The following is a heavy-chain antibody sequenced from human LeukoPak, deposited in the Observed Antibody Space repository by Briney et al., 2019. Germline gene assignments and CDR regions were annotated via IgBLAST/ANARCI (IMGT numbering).Heavy chain of an antibody. D-gene: IGHD3-9*01. Sequence: PSETLSLTCTVSGGSISSYYWSWIRQPPGKGLEWIGYIYYSGSTNYNPSLKSRVTISVDTSKTQFPLKLSSVTAADTAVYYCARQSSLRYFDWLPGNYYYYGMDVWGQGTTVTVSS. CDR1: GGSISSYY. CDR3: ARQSSLRYFDWLPGNYYYYGMDV. CDR2: IYYSGST. V-gene: IGHV4-59*08. J-gene: IGHJ6*02.